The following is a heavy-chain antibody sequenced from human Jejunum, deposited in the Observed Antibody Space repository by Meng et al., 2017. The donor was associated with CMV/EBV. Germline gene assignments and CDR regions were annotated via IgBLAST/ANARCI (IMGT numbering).Heavy chain of an antibody. D-gene: IGHD3-3*01. V-gene: IGHV4-30-4*08. Sequence: QGQRQESGPGLGKPSQTLSLTCAVSGGSIGSGDYYWSWIRQPPGKGLEWIGYIHDTGSTYYNPSLKSRVDISLGTSRNHFSLTLSSVTAEDTAVYFCARGSIFVSFDSWGQGTLVTVS. J-gene: IGHJ4*02. CDR1: GGSIGSGDYY. CDR2: IHDTGST. CDR3: ARGSIFVSFDS.